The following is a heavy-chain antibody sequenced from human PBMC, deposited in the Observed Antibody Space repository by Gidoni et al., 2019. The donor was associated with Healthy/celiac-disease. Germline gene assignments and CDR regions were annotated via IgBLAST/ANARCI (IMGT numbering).Heavy chain of an antibody. V-gene: IGHV3-23*04. D-gene: IGHD2-8*01. Sequence: EVQLVASGGGLVQPGGSLRLSCAASGFPFSSYAMSWVRQAPGKGLEWVSAISGSGGSTYYADSVKGRFTISRDNSKNTLYLQMNSLRAEDTAVYYCAKDPPYCTNGVCYQDYWGQGTLVTVSS. CDR2: ISGSGGST. CDR3: AKDPPYCTNGVCYQDY. CDR1: GFPFSSYA. J-gene: IGHJ4*02.